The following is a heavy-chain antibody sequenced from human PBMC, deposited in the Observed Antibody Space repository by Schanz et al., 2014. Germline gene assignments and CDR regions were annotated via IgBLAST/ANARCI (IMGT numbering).Heavy chain of an antibody. CDR2: ISGSGGST. D-gene: IGHD3-10*01. CDR1: GFTFSDHY. Sequence: DVQLLESGGGLVQPGRSLRLSCAASGFTFSDHYMDWVRQAPGKGLEWVSAISGSGGSTYYADSVKGRFTISRDNAKKTLSLQMISLRAEDTAVYYCARANYRRKRNFDYWGRGALVTVSS. J-gene: IGHJ4*02. CDR3: ARANYRRKRNFDY. V-gene: IGHV3-23*01.